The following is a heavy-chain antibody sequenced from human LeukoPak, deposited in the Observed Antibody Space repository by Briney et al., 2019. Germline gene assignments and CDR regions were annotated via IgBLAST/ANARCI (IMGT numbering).Heavy chain of an antibody. CDR3: ARAINYNFDY. Sequence: GGSLRLSCVASGLSFSTYSMNWVRQAPGKGLEWVANINPDGSATYHVDSVKGRFTISRDNAKNSLYLQMISLRAEDTAVYYCARAINYNFDYWGQGTLVTVSS. J-gene: IGHJ4*02. CDR1: GLSFSTYS. CDR2: INPDGSAT. D-gene: IGHD4-11*01. V-gene: IGHV3-7*04.